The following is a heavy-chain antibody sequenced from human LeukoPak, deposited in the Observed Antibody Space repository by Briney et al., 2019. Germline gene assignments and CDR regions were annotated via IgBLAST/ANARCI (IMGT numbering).Heavy chain of an antibody. CDR2: IYPGDSDT. CDR1: GYTFSTYW. V-gene: IGHV5-51*01. D-gene: IGHD5-18*01. Sequence: GESLKISCKGSGYTFSTYWIGWVRQMPGKGLEWMGIIYPGDSDTRYSPSFQGQVTISADKSISTAYLQWSSLKASDTAMYYCANQYSNDAFDIWGQGTMVTVSS. J-gene: IGHJ3*02. CDR3: ANQYSNDAFDI.